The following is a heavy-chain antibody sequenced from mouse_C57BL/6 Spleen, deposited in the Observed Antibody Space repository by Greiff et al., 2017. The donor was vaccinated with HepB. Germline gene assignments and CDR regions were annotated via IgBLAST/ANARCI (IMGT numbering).Heavy chain of an antibody. CDR2: IDPSDSYT. V-gene: IGHV1-50*01. J-gene: IGHJ3*01. CDR3: ARKGSNWDRFAY. Sequence: QVQLQQPGAELVKPGASVKLSCKASGYTFTSYWMQWVKQRPGQGLEWIGEIDPSDSYTNYNQKFKGKATLTVDTSSSTAYMQLSSLTSEDSAVYYCARKGSNWDRFAYWGQGTLVTVSA. D-gene: IGHD4-1*01. CDR1: GYTFTSYW.